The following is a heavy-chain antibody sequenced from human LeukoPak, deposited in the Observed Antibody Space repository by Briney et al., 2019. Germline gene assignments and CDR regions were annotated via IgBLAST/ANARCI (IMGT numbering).Heavy chain of an antibody. CDR2: IIPIFGTA. CDR3: ARAPSYSGYDFDY. CDR1: GGTFSSYA. D-gene: IGHD5-12*01. Sequence: ASVKVSCKASGGTFSSYAISWVRQAPGQGLEWMGGIIPIFGTANYAQKFQGRVTMTRDTSTSTVYMELSSLRSEDTAVYYCARAPSYSGYDFDYWGQGTLVTVSS. V-gene: IGHV1-69*05. J-gene: IGHJ4*02.